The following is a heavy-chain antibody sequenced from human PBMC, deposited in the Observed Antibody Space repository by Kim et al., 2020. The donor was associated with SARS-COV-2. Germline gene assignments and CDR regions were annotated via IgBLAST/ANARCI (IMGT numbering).Heavy chain of an antibody. V-gene: IGHV3-30*07. D-gene: IGHD6-19*01. Sequence: SVKGRFTISRDNSKNTLYLQMNSLRAEDTAVYYCAREGPGQWLDTNWFDPWGQGTLVTVSS. J-gene: IGHJ5*02. CDR3: AREGPGQWLDTNWFDP.